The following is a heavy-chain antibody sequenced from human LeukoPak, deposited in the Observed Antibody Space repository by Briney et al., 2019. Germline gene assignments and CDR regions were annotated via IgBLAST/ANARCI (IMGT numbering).Heavy chain of an antibody. V-gene: IGHV1-2*02. D-gene: IGHD3-22*01. J-gene: IGHJ4*02. CDR1: GYTFTGYY. Sequence: ASVKVSCKASGYTFTGYYMHWVRQAPGQGLEWMGWINPNSGGTNYAQKFQGRVTMTRDTSISTAYMELSRLRSDDTAVYYCARIPTYYYDSSGYYDYWGQGTLVTVPS. CDR2: INPNSGGT. CDR3: ARIPTYYYDSSGYYDY.